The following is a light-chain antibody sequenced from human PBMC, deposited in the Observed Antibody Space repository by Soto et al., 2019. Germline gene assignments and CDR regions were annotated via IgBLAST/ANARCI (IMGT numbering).Light chain of an antibody. CDR2: DTS. CDR1: QSVNSNY. V-gene: IGKV3-20*01. J-gene: IGKJ4*01. Sequence: EIVLTQSPGTLSLSPGERATLSCRASQSVNSNYLAWYQQKPGQAPRLLSYDTSRRAPGIPDRFSGSGSEADFTLTVSRLEREDFAVYYCPEYGTVPLTFDGGTQVEIK. CDR3: PEYGTVPLT.